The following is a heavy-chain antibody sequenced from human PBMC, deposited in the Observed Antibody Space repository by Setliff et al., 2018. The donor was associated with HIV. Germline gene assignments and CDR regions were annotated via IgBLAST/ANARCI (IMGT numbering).Heavy chain of an antibody. J-gene: IGHJ3*02. CDR3: ARDDSSGLRGAFDI. CDR2: ISTYHGNT. D-gene: IGHD3-22*01. Sequence: ASVKVSCKPSGYTFTSYGITWVRQAPGQGLEWMGWISTYHGNTKYALNVQGRVTMTTDASTSTAYMELRSLRSDDTAVYYCARDDSSGLRGAFDIWGQGTVVTVSS. CDR1: GYTFTSYG. V-gene: IGHV1-18*01.